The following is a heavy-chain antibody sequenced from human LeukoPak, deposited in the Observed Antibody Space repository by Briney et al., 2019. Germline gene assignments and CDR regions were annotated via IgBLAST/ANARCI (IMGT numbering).Heavy chain of an antibody. Sequence: ASVKVSCKASGYTFTSYGISWVRQAPGQGLEWMGWISAYNGNTNYAQKLQGRVTMTTDTSTSTAYMELRSLRSDDTAVYYCARKHAEYYYDSTYYYFDYWGQGTLVTVSS. CDR3: ARKHAEYYYDSTYYYFDY. J-gene: IGHJ4*02. CDR2: ISAYNGNT. V-gene: IGHV1-18*01. D-gene: IGHD3-22*01. CDR1: GYTFTSYG.